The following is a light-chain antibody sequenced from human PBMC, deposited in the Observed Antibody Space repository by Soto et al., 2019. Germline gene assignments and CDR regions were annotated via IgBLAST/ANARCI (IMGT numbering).Light chain of an antibody. CDR2: EAS. CDR1: PSVSSS. J-gene: IGKJ1*01. V-gene: IGKV3-11*01. CDR3: QQGSSWPWT. Sequence: EIVLKQSPATLSLSPGERATLSCRASPSVSSSLAWSQKKLGQAPRLLIYEASDRATGIPVRFSGSGSGTDFTFIICSLEPVDFAVYYCQQGSSWPWTFGQGTEVEIK.